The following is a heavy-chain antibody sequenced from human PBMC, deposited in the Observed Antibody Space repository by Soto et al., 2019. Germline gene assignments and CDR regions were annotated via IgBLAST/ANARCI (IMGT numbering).Heavy chain of an antibody. D-gene: IGHD3-22*01. J-gene: IGHJ4*02. Sequence: PSETLSLTCTVSGGSILGYYWSWIRQRPGKGLQWIGNMHYSGSTNYNPALKSRVTISVDMSKEQFSLKLNSVNGANKAVYYCAKENYDSSFQYWGQGSLVTVSS. CDR2: MHYSGST. V-gene: IGHV4-59*01. CDR1: GGSILGYY. CDR3: AKENYDSSFQY.